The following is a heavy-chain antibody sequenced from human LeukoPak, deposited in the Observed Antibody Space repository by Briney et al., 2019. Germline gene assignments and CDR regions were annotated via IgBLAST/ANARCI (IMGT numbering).Heavy chain of an antibody. CDR1: GFTFSRYG. Sequence: GGSLRLSCAASGFTFSRYGMTWVRQAPGKGLEWVSSISDSGGSTYYADSVKGRFTISRYNSKNTLDLQMNSLRAEDTALYYCATGTSTSCYGWNDYWGQGTLVTVSS. D-gene: IGHD2-2*01. J-gene: IGHJ4*02. CDR2: ISDSGGST. V-gene: IGHV3-23*01. CDR3: ATGTSTSCYGWNDY.